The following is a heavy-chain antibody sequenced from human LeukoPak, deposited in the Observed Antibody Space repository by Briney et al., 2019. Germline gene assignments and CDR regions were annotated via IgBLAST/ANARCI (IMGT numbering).Heavy chain of an antibody. CDR2: IYYSGNT. D-gene: IGHD3/OR15-3a*01. J-gene: IGHJ4*02. CDR1: GVSISSSNSY. V-gene: IGHV4-39*01. Sequence: SETLSLTCTVSGVSISSSNSYWGWIRQPPGKGLEWIGSIYYSGNTYYNASLKSQVSISIDTSKNQFSLKLTSVTAADTAVYYCARQTCSGLFILPGGQGTLVTVSS. CDR3: ARQTCSGLFILP.